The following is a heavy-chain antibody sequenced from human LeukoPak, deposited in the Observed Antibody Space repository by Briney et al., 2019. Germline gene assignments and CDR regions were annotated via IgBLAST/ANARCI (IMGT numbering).Heavy chain of an antibody. J-gene: IGHJ6*02. CDR2: INHSGST. D-gene: IGHD3-3*01. V-gene: IGHV4-34*01. Sequence: PSETLSLTCAVYGGSFSGYYWSWIRQPPGKGLEWIGEINHSGSTNYNPSLKSRVTISVDTSKNQFSLKLSSATAADTAVYYCARGAPIFGVVTYYYYGMDVWGQGTTVTVSS. CDR3: ARGAPIFGVVTYYYYGMDV. CDR1: GGSFSGYY.